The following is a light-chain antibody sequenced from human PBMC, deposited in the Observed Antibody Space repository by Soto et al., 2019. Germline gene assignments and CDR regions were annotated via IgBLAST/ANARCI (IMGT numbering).Light chain of an antibody. CDR1: SSNIGAGYD. CDR3: QSYDSSLSGFAV. Sequence: QSVLTQPPSVSGAPRQRVTISCTGSSSNIGAGYDVHWYQQLPGTAPKLLIYGNSNRPSGVPDRFSGSKSGTSASLAITGLQAEDEADYYCQSYDSSLSGFAVFGGGTQLPSS. J-gene: IGLJ7*01. CDR2: GNS. V-gene: IGLV1-40*01.